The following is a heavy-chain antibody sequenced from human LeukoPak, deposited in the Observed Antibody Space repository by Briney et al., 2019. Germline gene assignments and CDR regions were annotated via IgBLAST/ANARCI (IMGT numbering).Heavy chain of an antibody. Sequence: SETLSLTCTVSGGSISSYYWSWIRQPPGKKLEWIGYIHSSGSTSYNPSLRSRVAISADTSRNQVSLNSKFLTSADTAVYYCARDGGAPIYGLDVWGQGTTVTVSS. CDR2: IHSSGST. V-gene: IGHV4-59*01. CDR3: ARDGGAPIYGLDV. D-gene: IGHD3-16*01. J-gene: IGHJ6*02. CDR1: GGSISSYY.